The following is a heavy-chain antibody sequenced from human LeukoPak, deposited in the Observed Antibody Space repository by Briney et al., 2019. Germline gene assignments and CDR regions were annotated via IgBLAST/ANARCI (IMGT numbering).Heavy chain of an antibody. V-gene: IGHV3-23*01. CDR1: GFTYSSND. CDR3: AKGGGLEY. Sequence: PGGSLRLFCVASGFTYSSNDMSWVRHAPGKGLKGVAIFMESGGRAYYAGSVKGRFTISRDTPKNTLYLQMNSLRAEDTAVYYCAKGGGLEYWGQGTLVTVSS. D-gene: IGHD6-19*01. J-gene: IGHJ4*02. CDR2: FMESGGRA.